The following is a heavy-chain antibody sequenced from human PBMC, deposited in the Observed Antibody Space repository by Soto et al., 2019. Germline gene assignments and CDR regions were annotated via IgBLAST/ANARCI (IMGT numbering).Heavy chain of an antibody. D-gene: IGHD3-22*01. CDR1: GFTFSGYS. CDR3: ARLVYDSSGYNPRGDY. J-gene: IGHJ4*02. V-gene: IGHV3-21*01. CDR2: ISSSSSYI. Sequence: GGSLRLSCAASGFTFSGYSMNWVRQAPGKGLEGASSISSSSSYISYADSVKGRFTISRDNAKNSLYLQMNSLRAEDTAVYYCARLVYDSSGYNPRGDYWGQGTLVTVSS.